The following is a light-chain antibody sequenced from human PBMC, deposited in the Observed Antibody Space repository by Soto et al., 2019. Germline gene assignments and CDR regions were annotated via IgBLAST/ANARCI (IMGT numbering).Light chain of an antibody. Sequence: QSALTQPASVSGSPGQSITISCTGTSSDVGGYDYVSWYQQYPGKAPKLMIYEVSDRPSGVSHRFSGSKSGNTASLTISGLQAEDEADYYCSSYTSSSVVFGGGTQLTVL. CDR3: SSYTSSSVV. CDR1: SSDVGGYDY. J-gene: IGLJ2*01. V-gene: IGLV2-14*01. CDR2: EVS.